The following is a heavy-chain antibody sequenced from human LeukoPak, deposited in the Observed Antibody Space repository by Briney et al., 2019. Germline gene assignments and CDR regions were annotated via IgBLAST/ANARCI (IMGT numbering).Heavy chain of an antibody. CDR1: GFTFSSYG. Sequence: GRSLRLSCAASGFTFSSYGMHWVRQAPGKGLEWVAVIWYDGSNKYYADSVKGRFIISRDNSKNTLYLQMNSLRAEDTAVYYCAKDRPYCGGDCYSGPFDSWGQGTLVTVSS. J-gene: IGHJ4*02. D-gene: IGHD2-21*02. V-gene: IGHV3-33*06. CDR3: AKDRPYCGGDCYSGPFDS. CDR2: IWYDGSNK.